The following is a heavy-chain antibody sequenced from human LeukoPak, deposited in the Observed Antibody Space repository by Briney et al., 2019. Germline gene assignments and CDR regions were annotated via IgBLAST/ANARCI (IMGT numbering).Heavy chain of an antibody. CDR2: IFYSGTT. J-gene: IGHJ4*02. Sequence: PSETLSLTCNVSGGSIRSYYWSWIRQSPGEGLQWIGYIFYSGTTNYNPSLESRVTISVDTSKDQFSLKLTSVTAADTAVYYCATGGPTVRGLSSFDCWGQGTLVTVPS. D-gene: IGHD4-17*01. V-gene: IGHV4-59*01. CDR3: ATGGPTVRGLSSFDC. CDR1: GGSIRSYY.